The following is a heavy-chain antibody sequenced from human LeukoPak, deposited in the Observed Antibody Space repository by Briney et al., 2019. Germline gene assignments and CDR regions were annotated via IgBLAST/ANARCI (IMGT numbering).Heavy chain of an antibody. CDR3: AKDEVGTS. V-gene: IGHV3-23*01. J-gene: IGHJ5*02. D-gene: IGHD2-15*01. Sequence: GGSLRLSCAASGFTFSSYAMSWVRQPPGEGLEWVSTISGSGGSTYYADSVKGRFTISRDNSKDTLYLPMNSLRADDTAVYYCAKDEVGTSWGQGTLVTVSS. CDR1: GFTFSSYA. CDR2: ISGSGGST.